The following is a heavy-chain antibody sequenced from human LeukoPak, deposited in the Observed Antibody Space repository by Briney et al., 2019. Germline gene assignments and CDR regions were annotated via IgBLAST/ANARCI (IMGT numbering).Heavy chain of an antibody. CDR1: GGSISSGRYY. D-gene: IGHD3-3*01. J-gene: IGHJ4*02. CDR2: VHLDGRT. Sequence: PSETLSLICTVSGGSISSGRYYWSWIRQPPGKGLEWIGEVHLDGRTNYNPSLKSRLIMSVDLPENHISLKLTSVTAADTAVYYCAREGGFYRPLDYSGQGTLVTVSS. CDR3: AREGGFYRPLDY. V-gene: IGHV4-61*03.